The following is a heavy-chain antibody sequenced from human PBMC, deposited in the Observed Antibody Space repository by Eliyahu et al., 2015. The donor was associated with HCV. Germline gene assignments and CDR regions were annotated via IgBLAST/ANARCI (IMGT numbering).Heavy chain of an antibody. D-gene: IGHD3-22*01. CDR1: GFTMSDYY. J-gene: IGHJ4*02. Sequence: QVQLVESGGGLVKPGGSLRLSCTASGFTMSDYYMTWIRQSPGMGPEWLSYISGSGDYTNYADSVRGRFTISRDNAENLVSLQMNSLRAEDTAVYYCARASISGYYSDYWGQGTLVTVSS. CDR3: ARASISGYYSDY. V-gene: IGHV3-11*06. CDR2: ISGSGDYT.